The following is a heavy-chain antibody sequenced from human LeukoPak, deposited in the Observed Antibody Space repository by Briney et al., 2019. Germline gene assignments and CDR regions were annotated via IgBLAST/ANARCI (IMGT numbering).Heavy chain of an antibody. CDR2: IYYGVNH. CDR1: GGSISSSSYY. Sequence: SETLSLTCTVSGGSISSSSYYWRWIRQPPGKGLEWIGSIYYGVNHYYNPSLKSRVTISVDTSKNQFSLKLSSVTAADTAVYYCARQLGYCSSTSCYADKVDYWGQGTLVTVSS. D-gene: IGHD2-2*01. CDR3: ARQLGYCSSTSCYADKVDY. J-gene: IGHJ4*02. V-gene: IGHV4-39*01.